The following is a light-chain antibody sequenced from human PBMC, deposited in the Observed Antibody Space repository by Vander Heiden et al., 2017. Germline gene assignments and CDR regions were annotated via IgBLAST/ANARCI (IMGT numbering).Light chain of an antibody. CDR1: QSISSY. Sequence: DIQMTQSPSSLSASVGDRVTITCRASQSISSYLNWYQQKPGKAPKLLIYAASSLQSGVPSRFSGSGSGTDFTLTISSLQPEDFATYYCQQRYSTWWTFGQGTKVEIK. V-gene: IGKV1-39*01. J-gene: IGKJ1*01. CDR2: AAS. CDR3: QQRYSTWWT.